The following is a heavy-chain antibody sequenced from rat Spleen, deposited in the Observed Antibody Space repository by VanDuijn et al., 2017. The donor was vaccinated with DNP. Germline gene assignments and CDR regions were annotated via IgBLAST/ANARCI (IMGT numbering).Heavy chain of an antibody. CDR2: ITKTGDTT. J-gene: IGHJ3*01. V-gene: IGHV5-31*01. D-gene: IGHD1-12*02. CDR3: TRHQYYDGTYYNWFAY. Sequence: EVQLVESGGGPVQPGRSLKLSCAASGFNFNDYWMTWIRQAPGKGLEWVASITKTGDTTYYSDSVQGRFSISRDNAESTLYLQMDSLRSEDTASYYCTRHQYYDGTYYNWFAYWGQGTLVTVSS. CDR1: GFNFNDYW.